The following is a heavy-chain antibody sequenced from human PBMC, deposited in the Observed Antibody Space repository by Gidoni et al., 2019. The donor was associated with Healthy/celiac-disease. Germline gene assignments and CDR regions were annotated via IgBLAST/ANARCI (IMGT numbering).Heavy chain of an antibody. D-gene: IGHD3-10*01. V-gene: IGHV3-49*04. J-gene: IGHJ4*02. CDR3: TIFSGPLYYYGSGSYFPFDY. CDR2: IRSKAYGGKT. CDR1: GFTFGDYA. Sequence: EVQLVESGGGWVQPGRSLRLSCPASGFTFGDYAMIWVRQAPGKGLEWGGFIRSKAYGGKTEDAASVKGRFTSSRDDSKSIAYLQMNRLKTEDTAVYYCTIFSGPLYYYGSGSYFPFDYWGQGTLVTVSS.